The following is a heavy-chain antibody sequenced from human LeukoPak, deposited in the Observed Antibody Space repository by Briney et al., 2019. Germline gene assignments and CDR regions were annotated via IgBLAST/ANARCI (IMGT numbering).Heavy chain of an antibody. J-gene: IGHJ4*02. V-gene: IGHV3-23*01. Sequence: GGSLRLSCVTSGFTFSNYAMSWVRQAPEKGLDWVSVISGSAHKIRYADSVKGRFTISRDNSENTVYLQMNNLRAEDTAPYYCAGRVTGYSSGYVYWGQGTLVTVSS. CDR3: AGRVTGYSSGYVY. CDR1: GFTFSNYA. D-gene: IGHD5-18*01. CDR2: ISGSAHKI.